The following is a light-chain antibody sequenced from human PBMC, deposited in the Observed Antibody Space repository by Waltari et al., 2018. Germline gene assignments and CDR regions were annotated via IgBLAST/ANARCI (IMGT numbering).Light chain of an antibody. J-gene: IGLJ3*02. CDR2: DND. CDR3: QSYDNSLTTWV. V-gene: IGLV1-51*01. CDR1: SSTIGNNS. Sequence: QSVLTQPPSVSAAPGQKVTISCSGSSSTIGNNSVSWYQQLPGTAPKLLIYDNDKRPSGIPDRFSGSKSGTSASLAITGLQPEDEADYYCQSYDNSLTTWVFGGGTTLTVL.